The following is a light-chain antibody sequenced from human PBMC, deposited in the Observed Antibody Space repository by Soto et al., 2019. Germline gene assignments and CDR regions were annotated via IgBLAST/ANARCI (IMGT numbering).Light chain of an antibody. CDR3: QQYSAYPDT. Sequence: DIQMTQSPSAMSASVGDRVTITCRASQGISNYLAWLQQKPGKVPKRLIYAAATLQSGGPSRCSGSGAGTEVTLTISSLQADDFSTYYCQQYSAYPDTFGQGTKVDIK. V-gene: IGKV1-17*03. J-gene: IGKJ2*01. CDR2: AAA. CDR1: QGISNY.